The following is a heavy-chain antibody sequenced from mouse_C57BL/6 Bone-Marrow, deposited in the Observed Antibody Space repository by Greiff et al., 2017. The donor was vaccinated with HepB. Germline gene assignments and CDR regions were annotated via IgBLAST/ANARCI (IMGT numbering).Heavy chain of an antibody. CDR3: ARWGWLPFAY. J-gene: IGHJ3*01. V-gene: IGHV1-52*01. D-gene: IGHD2-3*01. CDR2: IDPSDSET. Sequence: VQLQQSGAELVRPGSSVKLSCKASGYTFTSYWMHWVKQRPIQGLEWIGNIDPSDSETHYNQKFKDKATLTVDKSSSTAYMQLSSLTSEDSAVYYCARWGWLPFAYWGQGTLVTVSA. CDR1: GYTFTSYW.